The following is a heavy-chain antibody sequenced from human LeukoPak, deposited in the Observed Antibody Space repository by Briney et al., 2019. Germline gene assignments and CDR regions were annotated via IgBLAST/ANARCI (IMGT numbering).Heavy chain of an antibody. CDR2: IYPPDSDT. V-gene: IGHV5-51*01. CDR1: GYSFTSYW. D-gene: IGHD1-1*01. Sequence: GESLKISCKGSGYSFTSYWIGWVRQMPGKGLEWMGVIYPPDSDTRNSPSFSGQVTISADKSTSTAYLQWSSLKASDSAMYYCARLATEGTFDYWGQGTLATVSS. CDR3: ARLATEGTFDY. J-gene: IGHJ4*02.